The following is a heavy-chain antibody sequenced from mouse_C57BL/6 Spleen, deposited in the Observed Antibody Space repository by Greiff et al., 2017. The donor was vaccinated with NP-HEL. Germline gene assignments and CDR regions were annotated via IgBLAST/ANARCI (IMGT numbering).Heavy chain of an antibody. V-gene: IGHV1-62-2*01. CDR1: GSPFTAYP. Sequence: QVQLQQSGAELVNPGASVKLSCKASGSPFTAYPIHWVKQRSGQGLEWIGWFYPGSGSIKYNEKFKDKATLTADKSSSTVYMELSRLTSEDSAVYFCARHEKTSYDYDWFAYWGQGTLVTVSA. J-gene: IGHJ3*01. CDR2: FYPGSGSI. D-gene: IGHD2-4*01. CDR3: ARHEKTSYDYDWFAY.